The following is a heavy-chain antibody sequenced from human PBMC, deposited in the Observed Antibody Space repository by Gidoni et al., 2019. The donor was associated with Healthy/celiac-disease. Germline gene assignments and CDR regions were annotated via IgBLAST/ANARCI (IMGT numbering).Heavy chain of an antibody. CDR2: INAGNGNT. V-gene: IGHV1-3*01. CDR1: GYTFTSYA. J-gene: IGHJ4*02. Sequence: QDQLVQSGAEVKKPGASVKVSCKASGYTFTSYAMHWVRQAPGQRLEWMGWINAGNGNTKYSQKFQGRVTITRDTSASTAYMELSSLRSEDTAVYYCARVPKDYDFWSGYREFDYWGQGTLVTVSS. CDR3: ARVPKDYDFWSGYREFDY. D-gene: IGHD3-3*01.